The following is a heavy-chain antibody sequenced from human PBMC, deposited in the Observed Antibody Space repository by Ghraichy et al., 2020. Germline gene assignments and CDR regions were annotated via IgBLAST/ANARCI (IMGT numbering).Heavy chain of an antibody. J-gene: IGHJ1*01. Sequence: GGSLRLSCSASGFTFNTYWMSWVRQAPGKGLEWVANIKQDGSEENYVDSVKGRFTISRDNAKNSLFLQMNSLRAEDTAVYYCTGNKVKKDFWGQGTLVIVSS. CDR1: GFTFNTYW. CDR3: TGNKVKKDF. D-gene: IGHD2-21*01. V-gene: IGHV3-7*01. CDR2: IKQDGSEE.